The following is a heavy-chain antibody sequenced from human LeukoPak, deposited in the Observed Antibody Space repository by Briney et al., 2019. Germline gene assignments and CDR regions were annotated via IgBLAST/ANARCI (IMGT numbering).Heavy chain of an antibody. D-gene: IGHD2-21*02. CDR1: GYSFTSYW. Sequence: GESLKISCKGSGYSFTSYWLGWVRQMPGKGLEWMGIIYPGDSDTRYSPSFQGQVTISADKSISTAYLQWSSLKASDTAMYYCARPESDCGGDCYSEYFQHWGQGTLVTVSS. V-gene: IGHV5-51*01. CDR2: IYPGDSDT. CDR3: ARPESDCGGDCYSEYFQH. J-gene: IGHJ1*01.